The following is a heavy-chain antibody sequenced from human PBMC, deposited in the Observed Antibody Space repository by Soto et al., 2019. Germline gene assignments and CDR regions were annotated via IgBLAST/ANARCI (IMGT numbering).Heavy chain of an antibody. CDR3: ARGSIAGAGRNQIDY. J-gene: IGHJ4*02. D-gene: IGHD6-19*01. V-gene: IGHV1-3*01. CDR2: INAANGHT. CDR1: GYFFTSYA. Sequence: QVQLVQSGPEVKKTGASVKVSCRASGYFFTSYAIHWVRQAPGPRLEWLGWINAANGHTKYSQNFQGRVIITRDTSANTVYMEVSSLNSGDTAVYYCARGSIAGAGRNQIDYWGQGTRVTVFS.